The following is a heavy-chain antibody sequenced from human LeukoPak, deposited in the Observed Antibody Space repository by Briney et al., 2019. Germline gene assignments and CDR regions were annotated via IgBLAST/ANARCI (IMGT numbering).Heavy chain of an antibody. CDR1: GFTFSSYA. Sequence: PGGSLRLSCAASGFTFSSYAMHWVRQAPGKGLEWVALISYDGSNKYYADSVKGRFTISRDNSKNTLYLQRNSLRAEDTAVYYCARGRNAYCSSTSCYRPFDYWGQGTLVTVSS. CDR2: ISYDGSNK. D-gene: IGHD2-2*02. V-gene: IGHV3-30*01. J-gene: IGHJ4*02. CDR3: ARGRNAYCSSTSCYRPFDY.